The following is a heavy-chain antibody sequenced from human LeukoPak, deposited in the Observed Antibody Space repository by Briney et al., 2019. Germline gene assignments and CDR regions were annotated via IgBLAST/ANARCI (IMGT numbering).Heavy chain of an antibody. V-gene: IGHV1-18*01. CDR1: GYSFTTYG. J-gene: IGHJ4*02. CDR3: ARGWELDC. D-gene: IGHD1-26*01. CDR2: ISSYNDDI. Sequence: ASVKVSCKPSGYSFTTYGISWVRQAPGQGLEWMGWISSYNDDIDFEQKFQGRVTMTTDTSTSTAYMELRGLRSDDTAVYYCARGWELDCWGQGTLVTVSS.